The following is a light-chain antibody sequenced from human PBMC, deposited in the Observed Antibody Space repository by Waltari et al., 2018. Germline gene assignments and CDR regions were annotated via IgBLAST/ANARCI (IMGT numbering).Light chain of an antibody. V-gene: IGKV4-1*01. CDR1: QSILYNFNSKNY. CDR3: QQYYTNPIT. Sequence: DIVMTQSPDSLAVSLGEGATINCKSGQSILYNFNSKNYLAWYQQKPGQPPKLLISWASIRDSGVPDRFSGSGSGTDFALTISSLQAEDVAVYYCQQYYTNPITFGPGTKLEIK. CDR2: WAS. J-gene: IGKJ3*01.